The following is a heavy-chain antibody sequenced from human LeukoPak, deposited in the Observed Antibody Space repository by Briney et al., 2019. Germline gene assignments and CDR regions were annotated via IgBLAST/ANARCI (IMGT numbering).Heavy chain of an antibody. CDR2: ISSSGSTI. D-gene: IGHD3-22*01. Sequence: PGGSLRLSSADSGFTFSDYYMSWIRQAPGKGLEWVTYISSSGSTIYYADSVKGRFTISRDNAKNSLYLQMNSLRAEDTAVYYCASENDSSGYIDYWGQGTLVTVSS. V-gene: IGHV3-11*04. J-gene: IGHJ4*02. CDR1: GFTFSDYY. CDR3: ASENDSSGYIDY.